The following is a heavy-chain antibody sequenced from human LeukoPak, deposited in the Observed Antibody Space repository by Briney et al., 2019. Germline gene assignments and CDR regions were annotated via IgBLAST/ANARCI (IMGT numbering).Heavy chain of an antibody. CDR3: ARGEMATDSTFDY. CDR2: ISSSRGYM. CDR1: GFTFSSFT. D-gene: IGHD5-24*01. Sequence: PGGSLRLSCAASGFTFSSFTMNWVSQAPGKGLEWVSSISSSRGYMSYADSVKGRFTISRDNSKKSLFLQMNSLRAEDTAVYYCARGEMATDSTFDYWGQGTLVTVSS. J-gene: IGHJ4*02. V-gene: IGHV3-21*01.